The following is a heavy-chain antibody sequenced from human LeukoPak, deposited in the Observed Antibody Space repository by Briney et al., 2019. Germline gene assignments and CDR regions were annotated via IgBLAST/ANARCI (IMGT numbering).Heavy chain of an antibody. CDR3: ARWPSSGWSGPYYFDY. V-gene: IGHV3-21*01. Sequence: GGSLRLSCAASRFTFSSYSMNWVRQAPGKGLEWVSSISSDSTYIHYADSMKGRFTISRDNAKNSLYLQMNSLRAEDTAVYYCARWPSSGWSGPYYFDYWGRGTLVTVSS. CDR2: ISSDSTYI. J-gene: IGHJ4*01. CDR1: RFTFSSYS. D-gene: IGHD6-19*01.